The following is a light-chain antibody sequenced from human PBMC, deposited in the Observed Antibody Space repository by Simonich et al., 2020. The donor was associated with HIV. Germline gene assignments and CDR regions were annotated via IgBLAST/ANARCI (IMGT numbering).Light chain of an antibody. V-gene: IGLV1-40*01. J-gene: IGLJ3*02. CDR1: SSNIGAGYD. CDR3: QSYDNSLSEWV. CDR2: ANN. Sequence: QSVLTQPPSVSGAPGQRVTISCTGSSSNIGAGYDVHWYQQLPGTAPKLLIYANNNRPSGVPDRFSGSNSGTSASLAITGLQAEDEADYYCQSYDNSLSEWVLGGGTKLTVL.